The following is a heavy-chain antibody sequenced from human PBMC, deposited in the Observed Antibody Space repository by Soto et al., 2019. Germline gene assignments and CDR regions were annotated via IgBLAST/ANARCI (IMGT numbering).Heavy chain of an antibody. Sequence: GASVKVSCKTSGFMFTSSAVQWVRQARGQRLEWIGWLVVGSGNTHYAQHFQERVTLTRDMSTGTAYMELSSLKASDTAMYYCARLRIAAPGNPGPWGQGTLVTVSS. CDR3: ARLRIAAPGNPGP. CDR1: GFMFTSSA. J-gene: IGHJ5*02. V-gene: IGHV1-58*01. CDR2: LVVGSGNT. D-gene: IGHD6-13*01.